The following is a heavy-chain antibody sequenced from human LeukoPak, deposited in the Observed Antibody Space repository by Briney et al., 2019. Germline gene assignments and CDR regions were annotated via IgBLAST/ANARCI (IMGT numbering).Heavy chain of an antibody. V-gene: IGHV4-34*01. CDR1: GGSCDDYY. CDR3: ARGRDRSKAGDR. J-gene: IGHJ5*02. CDR2: IHPHGIF. D-gene: IGHD5-24*01. Sequence: SETLSLTCDVSGGSCDDYYCSWIRQPPGKGLEWIGEIHPHGIFYYNSSLVSRVTMSIDTSKSQFSLRLTSVTAADTAFYYCARGRDRSKAGDRWGQGSLVTVSS.